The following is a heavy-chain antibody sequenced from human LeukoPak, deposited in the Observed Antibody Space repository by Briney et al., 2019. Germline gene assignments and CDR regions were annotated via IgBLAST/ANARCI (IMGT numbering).Heavy chain of an antibody. J-gene: IGHJ6*02. Sequence: SETLSLTCTVSGGSISSSSYYWGWIRQPPGKGLEWIGSIYYSGSTYYNPSLKSRVTISVATSKNQFSLKLSSVTAADTAVYYCARTSAYDFWSGYSYYYYGMDVWGQGTTVTVSS. CDR2: IYYSGST. CDR3: ARTSAYDFWSGYSYYYYGMDV. D-gene: IGHD3-3*01. CDR1: GGSISSSSYY. V-gene: IGHV4-39*01.